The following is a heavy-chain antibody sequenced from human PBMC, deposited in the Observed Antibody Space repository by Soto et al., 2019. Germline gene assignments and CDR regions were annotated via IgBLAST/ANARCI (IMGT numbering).Heavy chain of an antibody. CDR2: IYHSGST. Sequence: PSETLSLTCTVSGGSISGNYWTWIRQPPGKGLEWIGYIYHSGSTYYNPSLKSRVTISVDTSKNQFSLKLSSVTAADTAVYYCARGVAPWGQGTLVTVSS. V-gene: IGHV4-59*06. J-gene: IGHJ5*02. CDR3: ARGVAP. CDR1: GGSISGNY.